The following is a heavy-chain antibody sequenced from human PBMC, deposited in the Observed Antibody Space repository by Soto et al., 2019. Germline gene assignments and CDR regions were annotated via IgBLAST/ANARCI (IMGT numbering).Heavy chain of an antibody. Sequence: ASVKLSCKASGYTLTEFSIHWVRQAPGKGLEWMGGFDPEDGETIYAQKFQGRVTMTEDTSTDTAYMELSSLRSEDTAVYYCATVPAVSAAGAFDVWGQGTMVTVSS. J-gene: IGHJ3*01. V-gene: IGHV1-24*01. CDR3: ATVPAVSAAGAFDV. CDR1: GYTLTEFS. CDR2: FDPEDGET. D-gene: IGHD6-19*01.